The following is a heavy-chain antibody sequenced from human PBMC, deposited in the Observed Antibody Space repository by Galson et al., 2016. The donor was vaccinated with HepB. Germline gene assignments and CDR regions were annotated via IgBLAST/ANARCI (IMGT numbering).Heavy chain of an antibody. V-gene: IGHV3-7*03. D-gene: IGHD6-6*01. J-gene: IGHJ6*02. CDR1: GFTFSRNW. CDR3: ARAREYTRTIGRMDV. Sequence: SLRLSCAASGFTFSRNWMSWVRQAPGKGLEWVANIKRDGSDKSYVDSVKGRFTISRDNAKNSLYLQMNSLRAEDTAVYYCARAREYTRTIGRMDVWGQGTTVTVSS. CDR2: IKRDGSDK.